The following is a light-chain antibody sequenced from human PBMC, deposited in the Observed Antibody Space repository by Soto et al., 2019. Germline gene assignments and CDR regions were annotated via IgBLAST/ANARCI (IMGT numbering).Light chain of an antibody. CDR2: DAS. CDR3: PQYNNWPLT. V-gene: IGKV3-15*01. Sequence: EIVLTQSPAPLSVSPGDRATLSGRARQSGRSDLAWLQQKPGQAPRLLIYDASTRATGIPARFSGSVSGTEFTLNISSLQSEDFASYYCPQYNNWPLTVGGGTKVEIK. J-gene: IGKJ4*02. CDR1: QSGRSD.